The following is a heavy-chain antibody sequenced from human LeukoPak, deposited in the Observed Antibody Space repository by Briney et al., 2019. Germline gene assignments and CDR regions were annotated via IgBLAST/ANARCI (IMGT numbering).Heavy chain of an antibody. CDR1: GFTFNGYA. J-gene: IGHJ4*02. CDR2: ITGSGSNT. V-gene: IGHV3-23*01. CDR3: AKDLYGSGTNGYFDY. Sequence: GESLRLSCAASGFTFNGYAMSWVRRAPGKGLGWVSLITGSGSNTYYADSVEGRFTISRDKSKNMLYLQMNSLRAEDTAVYYCAKDLYGSGTNGYFDYWGQGTLVIVSS. D-gene: IGHD3-10*01.